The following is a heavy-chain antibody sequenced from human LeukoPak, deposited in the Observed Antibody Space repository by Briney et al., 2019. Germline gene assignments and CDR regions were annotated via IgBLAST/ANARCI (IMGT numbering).Heavy chain of an antibody. CDR2: IHYSGST. V-gene: IGHV4-59*08. J-gene: IGHJ5*02. CDR3: ARLLYYGSGSYYNWFDP. D-gene: IGHD3-10*01. CDR1: RVSISGYY. Sequence: PSETLSLTCSVSRVSISGYYWSWIRQPPGKGLEWIGYIHYSGSTNYNPSLKSRVTISVDTSKNQFSLKLSSVTAADTAVYYCARLLYYGSGSYYNWFDPWGQGTLVTVSS.